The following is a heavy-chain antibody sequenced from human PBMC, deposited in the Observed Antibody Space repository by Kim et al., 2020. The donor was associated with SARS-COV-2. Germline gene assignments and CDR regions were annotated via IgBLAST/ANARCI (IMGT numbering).Heavy chain of an antibody. V-gene: IGHV4-39*07. J-gene: IGHJ4*02. CDR2: IYYSGST. CDR3: ARDIGLLAVAGTVDDY. CDR1: GGSISSSSCY. D-gene: IGHD6-19*01. Sequence: SETLSLTCTVSGGSISSSSCYWGWIRQPPGKGLEWIGSIYYSGSTYYNPSLKSRVTISVDTSKNQFSLKLSSVTAADTAVYYCARDIGLLAVAGTVDDYWGQGTLVTVSS.